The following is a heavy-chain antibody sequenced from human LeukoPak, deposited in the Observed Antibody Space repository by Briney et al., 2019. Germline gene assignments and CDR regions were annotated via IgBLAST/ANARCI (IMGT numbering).Heavy chain of an antibody. J-gene: IGHJ5*02. Sequence: GGSLRLSCAASGFTFGSSAMNWLRQAPGKGLEWVSYISSGTSTIYYADSVKGRFTISRDNAKNSLYLKMNSLRAEDTAVYYCARDVTYYGGDWFDPWGQGTLVTVSS. V-gene: IGHV3-48*04. CDR2: ISSGTSTI. CDR3: ARDVTYYGGDWFDP. CDR1: GFTFGSSA. D-gene: IGHD4-23*01.